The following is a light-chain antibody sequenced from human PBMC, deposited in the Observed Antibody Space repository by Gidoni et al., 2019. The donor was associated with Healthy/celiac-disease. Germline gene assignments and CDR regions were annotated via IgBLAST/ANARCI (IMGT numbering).Light chain of an antibody. CDR2: DVS. Sequence: QSALTQPASVSGSPGQSITISCTGTSSDVSGYNYVSWYQQHPGKAPKLRIYDVSNRPSGVSNRFSGSKSGNTASLTISGLQAEDEADYYCSSYTSSSTMVFGGGTKLT. V-gene: IGLV2-14*03. CDR3: SSYTSSSTMV. J-gene: IGLJ2*01. CDR1: SSDVSGYNY.